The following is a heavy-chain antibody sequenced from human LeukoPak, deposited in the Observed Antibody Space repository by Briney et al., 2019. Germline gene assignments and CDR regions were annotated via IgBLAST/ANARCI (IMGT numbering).Heavy chain of an antibody. D-gene: IGHD1-26*01. CDR1: GYSFSGYY. V-gene: IGHV1-18*04. CDR2: ISAYNGNT. Sequence: ASVKVSCKASGYSFSGYYIHWIRQAPGQGLEWMGWISAYNGNTNYAQKLQGRVTMTTDTSTSTAYMELRSLRSDDTAVYYCASGYYSGSYGIWGQGTMVTVSS. J-gene: IGHJ3*02. CDR3: ASGYYSGSYGI.